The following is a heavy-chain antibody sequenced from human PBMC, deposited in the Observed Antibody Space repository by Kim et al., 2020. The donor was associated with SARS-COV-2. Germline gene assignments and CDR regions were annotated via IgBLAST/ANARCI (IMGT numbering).Heavy chain of an antibody. Sequence: GSLRLSCAPSGFTFSSYAMSWVRQAPGKGLKWVSAIGASGGSTYYADSVKGRFTISRDNSKNTLSLQMNSLIAEDTAVYYCAKTKEWPYYFDYWGQGTLVTVSS. CDR3: AKTKEWPYYFDY. D-gene: IGHD3-3*01. CDR2: IGASGGST. J-gene: IGHJ4*02. CDR1: GFTFSSYA. V-gene: IGHV3-23*01.